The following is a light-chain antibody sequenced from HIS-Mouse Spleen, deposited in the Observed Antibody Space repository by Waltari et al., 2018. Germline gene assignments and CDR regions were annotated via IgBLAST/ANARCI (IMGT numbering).Light chain of an antibody. V-gene: IGLV3-10*01. CDR1: ALPKKY. J-gene: IGLJ2*01. CDR3: YSTDSSGNHRV. CDR2: EDS. Sequence: SYELTQPPSVSVSPGQTARITCSGDALPKKYAYWYQQKSGQAPVLVIYEDSKRPSGIPGRFSGSSSGRMATLTISGAQVEDEADYYCYSTDSSGNHRVFGGGTKLTV.